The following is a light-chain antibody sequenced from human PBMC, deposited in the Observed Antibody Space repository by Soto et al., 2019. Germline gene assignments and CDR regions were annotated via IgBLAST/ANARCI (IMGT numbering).Light chain of an antibody. CDR2: DAS. CDR1: QSISSW. CDR3: QQYNTYSSLT. V-gene: IGKV1-5*01. Sequence: DIQMTQSPSTLSASVGDRVTITCRASQSISSWLAWYQQKLGRAPRLLIYDASSLESGVPSRFSGSGYGTEGTLTISSLQPDDFATYYCQQYNTYSSLTFGGGTKVEIK. J-gene: IGKJ4*01.